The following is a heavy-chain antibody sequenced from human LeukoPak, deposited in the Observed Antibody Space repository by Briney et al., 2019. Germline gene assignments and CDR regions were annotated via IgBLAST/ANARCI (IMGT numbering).Heavy chain of an antibody. Sequence: SETLSLTCTVSGDSISSSRYYWGWIRQPPGKGLEWIGSASYSGSPYYNPSLKSRVTTSVDTSKNQFSLRLSSVTAADTAVYYCACLTTADAFDIWGQGTMVTVSS. D-gene: IGHD3-22*01. V-gene: IGHV4-39*07. CDR2: ASYSGSP. CDR3: ACLTTADAFDI. CDR1: GDSISSSRYY. J-gene: IGHJ3*02.